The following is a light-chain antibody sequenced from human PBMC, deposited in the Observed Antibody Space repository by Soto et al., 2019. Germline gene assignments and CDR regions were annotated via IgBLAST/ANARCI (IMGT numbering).Light chain of an antibody. J-gene: IGKJ1*01. V-gene: IGKV3-15*01. CDR2: GVS. CDR1: ESVGSH. CDR3: QQYDNWPPWT. Sequence: DTVMTQSPATLSVSPGETATLSCRASESVGSHLAWYQQKPGQASRLLIYGVSTRATGIPARFRGSGSETEFTLTISSLQSEDFAVYYCQQYDNWPPWTFGQGTKVEI.